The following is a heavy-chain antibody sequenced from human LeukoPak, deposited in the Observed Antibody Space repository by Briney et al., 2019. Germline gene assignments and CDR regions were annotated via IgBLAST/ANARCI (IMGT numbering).Heavy chain of an antibody. CDR2: ISAYNGNT. J-gene: IGHJ4*02. CDR1: GYTFTSYG. CDR3: ARDGYYDSSGYYYVRYFDY. V-gene: IGHV1-18*01. Sequence: ASVKVSCKASGYTFTSYGISWVRQAPGQGLEWMGWISAYNGNTNYAQKLQGRVTMTTDTSTSTAYMELRSLRSDDTAVYYCARDGYYDSSGYYYVRYFDYWGQGTLVTVSS. D-gene: IGHD3-22*01.